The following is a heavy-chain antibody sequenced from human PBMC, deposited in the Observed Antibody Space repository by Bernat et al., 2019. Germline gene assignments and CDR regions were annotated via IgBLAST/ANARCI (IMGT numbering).Heavy chain of an antibody. CDR3: EGAAKERDY. CDR2: IRSKAYGGTT. CDR1: GFTFGDYA. D-gene: IGHD2-15*01. J-gene: IGHJ4*02. V-gene: IGHV3-49*03. Sequence: EVQLVESGGGLVQPGRSLRLSCTASGFTFGDYAMSWFRQAPGKGLEWVGFIRSKAYGGTTEYAASLKGRFTISRDDSKSIAYLQMNSLKTEDTAVYYCEGAAKERDYWGQGTLVTVSS.